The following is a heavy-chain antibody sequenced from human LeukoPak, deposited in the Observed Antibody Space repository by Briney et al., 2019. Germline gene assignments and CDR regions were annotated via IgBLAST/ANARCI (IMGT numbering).Heavy chain of an antibody. CDR2: IYSGGST. CDR1: GFTVSRNY. Sequence: GGSLRLSCAASGFTVSRNYMSWDRQAPGKGLEWVSVIYSGGSTYYADSVKGRFTISRDNSKNTLYLQMNSLRAEDTAVYYCASGRSSSSSCPFDYWGQGTLVTVSS. CDR3: ASGRSSSSSCPFDY. J-gene: IGHJ4*02. D-gene: IGHD2-2*01. V-gene: IGHV3-53*01.